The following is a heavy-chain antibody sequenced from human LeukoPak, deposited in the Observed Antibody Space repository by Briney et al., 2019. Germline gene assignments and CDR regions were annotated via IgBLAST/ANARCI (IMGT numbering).Heavy chain of an antibody. CDR1: GGSISSYY. V-gene: IGHV4-59*01. Sequence: SETLSLTCTVSGGSISSYYWSWIRQPPGKGLEWIGYIYYSGSTNYNPSLKSRVTISVDTSKNQFSLKLSSVTAADTAVYYCAGGKWELGGYFDYWGQGTLVTVSS. J-gene: IGHJ4*02. CDR2: IYYSGST. D-gene: IGHD1-26*01. CDR3: AGGKWELGGYFDY.